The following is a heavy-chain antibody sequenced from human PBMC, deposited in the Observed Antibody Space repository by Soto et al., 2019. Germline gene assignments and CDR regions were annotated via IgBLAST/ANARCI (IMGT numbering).Heavy chain of an antibody. J-gene: IGHJ4*02. CDR2: IYHSGST. D-gene: IGHD6-13*01. CDR3: ARGETQQQRDY. V-gene: IGHV4-4*02. CDR1: GDSITSDKW. Sequence: QVQLQESGPGLVKPSGTLSLTCAVSGDSITSDKWWSWIRQPPGKGLQWIGEIYHSGSTKYNPSLKIRVIISVDKSKNQFSLKLSSVTAADTAVYYCARGETQQQRDYWGQGTLVTVSS.